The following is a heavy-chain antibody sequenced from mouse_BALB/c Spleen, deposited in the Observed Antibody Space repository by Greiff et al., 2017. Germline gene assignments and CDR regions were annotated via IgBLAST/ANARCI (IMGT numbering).Heavy chain of an antibody. CDR3: TRDGGTTDYYAMDY. Sequence: DVQLVESGGGLVKPGGSLKLSCAASGFTFSSYTMSWVRQTPEKRLEWVATISSGGSYTYYPDSVKGRFTISRDNAKNTLYLQMSSLKSEDTAMYYCTRDGGTTDYYAMDYWGQGTSVTVSS. J-gene: IGHJ4*01. CDR1: GFTFSSYT. CDR2: ISSGGSYT. D-gene: IGHD2-14*01. V-gene: IGHV5-6-4*01.